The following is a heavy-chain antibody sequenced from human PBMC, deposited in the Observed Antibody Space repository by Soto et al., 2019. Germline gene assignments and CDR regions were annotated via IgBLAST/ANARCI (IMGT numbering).Heavy chain of an antibody. Sequence: EVQLLESGGGLVQPGGSLRLSCTASGFTFSDHAMTWVRQAPGKGLEWLSGISGGGSGAYYADSVKGRFTVSRANSNNTLFLQMDSLRVEDTAVYYCAIDLWWYTHWGQGTLVTFSS. V-gene: IGHV3-23*01. CDR1: GFTFSDHA. J-gene: IGHJ4*02. CDR2: ISGGGSGA. D-gene: IGHD2-15*01. CDR3: AIDLWWYTH.